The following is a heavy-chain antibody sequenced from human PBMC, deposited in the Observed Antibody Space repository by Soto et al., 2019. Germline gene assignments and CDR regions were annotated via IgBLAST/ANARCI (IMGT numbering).Heavy chain of an antibody. V-gene: IGHV4-30-2*01. CDR3: ARAGYGDYPWFAP. Sequence: QLQLQESGSGLVKPSQTLSLTCAVSGASISSGGYSWSCIRQPPGKGLEWIGYIYHSGSTYYNPSLKSRVTISVDRSKNQFSLKLSSVTAADTAVYYCARAGYGDYPWFAPWGQGTLVTVSS. D-gene: IGHD4-17*01. J-gene: IGHJ5*02. CDR1: GASISSGGYS. CDR2: IYHSGST.